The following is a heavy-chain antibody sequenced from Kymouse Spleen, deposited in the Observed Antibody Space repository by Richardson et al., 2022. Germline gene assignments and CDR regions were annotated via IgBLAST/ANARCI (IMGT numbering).Heavy chain of an antibody. J-gene: IGHJ4*02. D-gene: IGHD6-13*01. CDR3: TRVIAAAGTADY. Sequence: EVQLVESGGGLVQPGGSLKLSCAASGFTFSGSAMHWVRQASGKGLEWVGRIRSKANSYATAYAASVKGRFTISRDDSKNTAYLQMNSLKTEDTAVYYCTRVIAAAGTADYWGQGTLVTVSS. CDR1: GFTFSGSA. CDR2: IRSKANSYAT. V-gene: IGHV3-73*02.